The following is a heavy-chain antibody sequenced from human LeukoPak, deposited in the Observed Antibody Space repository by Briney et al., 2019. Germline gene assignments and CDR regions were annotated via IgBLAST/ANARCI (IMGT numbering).Heavy chain of an antibody. J-gene: IGHJ4*02. Sequence: PGGSLRLSCAASGFTFSSYAMHWVRQTPGKGLEWVSSIGGSGAIYYADSVKGRFSISRDNARNSLFLQVNSLRAEDTAVYYCARALAATRRTPLYYFDFWGQGALVTVSS. CDR2: IGGSGAI. CDR1: GFTFSSYA. V-gene: IGHV3-69-1*01. D-gene: IGHD2-15*01. CDR3: ARALAATRRTPLYYFDF.